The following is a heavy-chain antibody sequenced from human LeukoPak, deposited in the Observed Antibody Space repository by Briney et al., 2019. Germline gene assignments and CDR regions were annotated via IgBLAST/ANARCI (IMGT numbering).Heavy chain of an antibody. V-gene: IGHV3-21*01. CDR1: EFTFSSYS. CDR2: ISGSGTYI. J-gene: IGHJ5*02. Sequence: GGALRLSCAASEFTFSSYSMNWVRQAPGKGLEWVSSISGSGTYIHYADSVEGRFTISRDNAKNSLYLQMNSLRAEDTAVYYCARDSLESFDPWGQGTLATVSS. CDR3: ARDSLESFDP. D-gene: IGHD3-3*01.